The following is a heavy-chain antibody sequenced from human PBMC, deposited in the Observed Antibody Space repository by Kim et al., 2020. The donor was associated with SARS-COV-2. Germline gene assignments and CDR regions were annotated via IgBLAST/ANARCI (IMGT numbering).Heavy chain of an antibody. CDR1: GGSISSYY. J-gene: IGHJ6*02. CDR2: IYYSGST. V-gene: IGHV4-59*13. D-gene: IGHD6-19*01. Sequence: SETLSLTCTVSGGSISSYYWSWIRQPPGKGLEWIGYIYYSGSTNYNPSLKSRVTISVDTSKNQFSLKLSSVTAADTAVYYCARAVAVADTSYGMDVWGQGTTVTVSS. CDR3: ARAVAVADTSYGMDV.